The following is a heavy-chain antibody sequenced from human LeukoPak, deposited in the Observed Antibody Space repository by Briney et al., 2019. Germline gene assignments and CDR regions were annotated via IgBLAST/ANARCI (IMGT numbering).Heavy chain of an antibody. CDR1: GFTFNSYA. Sequence: GGSLRLSCTASGFTFNSYAMCWVRQAPGKGLEWVSTISGSGGSTDYADSVKGRFTISRDNSKNTVYLQMNSLRAEDTAVYYCAKYYGDYYYYYMDVWGKGTTVTVSS. J-gene: IGHJ6*03. D-gene: IGHD3-3*01. CDR2: ISGSGGST. CDR3: AKYYGDYYYYYMDV. V-gene: IGHV3-23*01.